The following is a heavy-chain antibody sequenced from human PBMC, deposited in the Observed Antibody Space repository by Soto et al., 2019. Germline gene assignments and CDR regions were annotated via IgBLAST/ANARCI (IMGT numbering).Heavy chain of an antibody. CDR2: ISAYNGNT. CDR1: GYTFTSYG. J-gene: IGHJ4*02. Sequence: ASVKVSCKASGYTFTSYGISWVRQAPGQGLEWMGWISAYNGNTNYAQKLQGRVTMTTDTSTSTAYMELRSLRSDDTAVYYCARDRGLFRGVIKTGLGYWGQGTLVTVSS. CDR3: ARDRGLFRGVIKTGLGY. D-gene: IGHD3-10*01. V-gene: IGHV1-18*01.